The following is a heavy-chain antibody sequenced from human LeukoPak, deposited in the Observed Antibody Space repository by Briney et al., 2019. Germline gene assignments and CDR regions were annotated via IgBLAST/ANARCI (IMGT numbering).Heavy chain of an antibody. CDR2: MYYSGST. CDR1: GGSISSYY. Sequence: PSETLSLTRTVSGGSISSYYWSWIRQPPGKGLEWIGYMYYSGSTKYNPSLKSRVTISVDTSKNQFSLRLSSVTAADTAVYCCARHLRGVIPHFDYWGQGNLVTVSS. V-gene: IGHV4-59*08. CDR3: ARHLRGVIPHFDY. J-gene: IGHJ4*02. D-gene: IGHD3-10*01.